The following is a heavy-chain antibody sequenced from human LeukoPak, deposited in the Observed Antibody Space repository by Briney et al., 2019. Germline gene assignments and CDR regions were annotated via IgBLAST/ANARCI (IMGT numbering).Heavy chain of an antibody. D-gene: IGHD2-2*01. CDR1: GGSLSGYY. V-gene: IGHV4-34*01. J-gene: IGHJ5*02. CDR3: ARRYCSSTSCLNWFDP. CDR2: INHSGST. Sequence: SETLSLTCAVYGGSLSGYYWSWIRQPPGKGLEWIGEINHSGSTNYNPSLKSRVTISVDTSKSQFSLKLSSVTAADTAVYYCARRYCSSTSCLNWFDPWGQGTLVTVSS.